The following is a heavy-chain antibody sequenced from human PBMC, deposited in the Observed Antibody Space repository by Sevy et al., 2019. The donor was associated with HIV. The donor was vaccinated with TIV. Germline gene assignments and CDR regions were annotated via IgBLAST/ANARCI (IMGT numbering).Heavy chain of an antibody. CDR3: AGENAWGRGYS. Sequence: SETLSLTCTVSGGSITSLYWNWIRQPPGKGLEWIADIYYNGHINYNPSLKSRVTLSLDPSKNQFSLRLSSVTAADTAMYYCAGENAWGRGYSWGQGTLVTVSS. D-gene: IGHD1-26*01. J-gene: IGHJ4*02. V-gene: IGHV4-59*08. CDR1: GGSITSLY. CDR2: IYYNGHI.